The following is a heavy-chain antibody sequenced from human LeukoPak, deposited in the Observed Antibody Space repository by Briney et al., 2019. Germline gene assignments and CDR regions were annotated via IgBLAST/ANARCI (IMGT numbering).Heavy chain of an antibody. CDR3: ARWQGTTYDY. J-gene: IGHJ4*02. D-gene: IGHD1-14*01. CDR1: GYTFTSYY. Sequence: ASVKVSCKASGYTFTSYYIHWVRQAPGQGLEWMGIINPSGGSTNYAQKFQGRVTVTRDMSASTVYLEVSSLRSEDTAVYYCARWQGTTYDYWGQGTLVTVSS. V-gene: IGHV1-46*01. CDR2: INPSGGST.